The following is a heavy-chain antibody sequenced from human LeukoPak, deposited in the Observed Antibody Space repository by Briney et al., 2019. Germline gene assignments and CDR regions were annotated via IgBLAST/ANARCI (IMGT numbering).Heavy chain of an antibody. D-gene: IGHD6-13*01. CDR3: ARDIEAAGLFLDY. CDR1: GFTFSSYW. Sequence: GVSLRLSCAASGFTFSSYWMSWVRQAPGKGLEWVANMKYDGSVKYYVDSVKGRFTISRDNAKNSLYLQMNSLRAEDTAVYYCARDIEAAGLFLDYWGQGTLVTVSS. J-gene: IGHJ4*02. CDR2: MKYDGSVK. V-gene: IGHV3-7*01.